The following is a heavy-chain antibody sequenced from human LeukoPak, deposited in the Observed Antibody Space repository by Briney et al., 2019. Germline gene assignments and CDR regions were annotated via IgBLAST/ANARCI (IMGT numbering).Heavy chain of an antibody. CDR1: GFAFDDYT. Sequence: PRGSLRLSCAASGFAFDDYTMHWVRQTPGKGLEWVSGIDWKSGIIGYADSVKGRFTISRDNAKNSLYLQMNSLRADDTALYFCAKDIYSGGWYFDYWGQGTPVTVSS. J-gene: IGHJ4*02. D-gene: IGHD6-19*01. V-gene: IGHV3-9*01. CDR3: AKDIYSGGWYFDY. CDR2: IDWKSGII.